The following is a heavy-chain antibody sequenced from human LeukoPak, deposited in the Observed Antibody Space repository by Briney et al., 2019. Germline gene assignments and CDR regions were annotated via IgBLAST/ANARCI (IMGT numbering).Heavy chain of an antibody. D-gene: IGHD3-16*01. CDR2: VYSSGNT. V-gene: IGHV4-59*08. Sequence: SETLSLTCSVSGDSIYSYYWIWIRQPPGKGLEWIGHVYSSGNTNYNLSLRSRVTISVDSSKSQFSLRLTSVTAADTAVYYCASGLSWFDPWGQGTLVTVSS. CDR3: ASGLSWFDP. J-gene: IGHJ5*02. CDR1: GDSIYSYY.